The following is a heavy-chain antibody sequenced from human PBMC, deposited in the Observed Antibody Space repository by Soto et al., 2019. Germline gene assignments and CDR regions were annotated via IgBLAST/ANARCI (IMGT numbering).Heavy chain of an antibody. CDR1: GYTVTSYG. V-gene: IGHV1-3*01. J-gene: IGHJ5*02. Sequence: SVKVACKASGYTVTSYGITWVRQAPGQRLEWMGWINAANGDTKYLPKFQGRVPITRDTSASTAYMELSSLRSEDTSVYYCVRRQVSATGIDWFDPWGQGTLVPVS. D-gene: IGHD6-13*01. CDR3: VRRQVSATGIDWFDP. CDR2: INAANGDT.